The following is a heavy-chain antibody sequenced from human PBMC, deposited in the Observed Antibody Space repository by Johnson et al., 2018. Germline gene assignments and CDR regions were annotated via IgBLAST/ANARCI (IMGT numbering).Heavy chain of an antibody. CDR3: AKDGGGYDLGDYGMDV. D-gene: IGHD5-12*01. V-gene: IGHV3-30*04. J-gene: IGHJ6*02. CDR2: ISYDGSNK. Sequence: QVQLVQSGGGVVQPGRSLRLSCAASGFTFSSYAMHWVRQAPGKGLEWVAVISYDGSNKYYAASVKGRFTISRDNSKNTLYLQMNRLRAEDTALYYCAKDGGGYDLGDYGMDVWGQGTTVTVSS. CDR1: GFTFSSYA.